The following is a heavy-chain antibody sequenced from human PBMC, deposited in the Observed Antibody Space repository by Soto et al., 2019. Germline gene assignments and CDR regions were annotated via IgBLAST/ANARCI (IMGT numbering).Heavy chain of an antibody. CDR1: GFTFSSYA. D-gene: IGHD3-16*01. CDR3: AKDLWQYDYIWGSPSDRGFDY. J-gene: IGHJ4*02. CDR2: ISGSGGST. V-gene: IGHV3-23*01. Sequence: GGSLRLSCAASGFTFSSYAMSWVRQTPGKGLEWVSAISGSGGSTYYADSVKGRFTISRDNSKNTLYLQMNSLRAEDTAVYYCAKDLWQYDYIWGSPSDRGFDYWGQGTLVTVSS.